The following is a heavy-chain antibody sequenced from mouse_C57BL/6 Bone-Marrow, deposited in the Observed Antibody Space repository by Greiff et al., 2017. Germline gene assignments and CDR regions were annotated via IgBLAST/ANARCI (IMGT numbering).Heavy chain of an antibody. CDR1: GFTFSDFY. CDR2: SRNKANDYTT. Sequence: EVKVVESGGGLVQSGRSLRLSCATSGFTFSDFYMEWVRQAPGKGLEWIAASRNKANDYTTEYSASVKGRFIVSRDTSQSILYLQMNALRAEDTAIYYCARDAGYGSSYRWYFDVWGTGTTVTVSS. J-gene: IGHJ1*03. CDR3: ARDAGYGSSYRWYFDV. V-gene: IGHV7-1*01. D-gene: IGHD1-1*01.